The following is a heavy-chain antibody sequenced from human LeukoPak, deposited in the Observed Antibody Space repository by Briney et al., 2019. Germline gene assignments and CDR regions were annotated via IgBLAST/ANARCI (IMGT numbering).Heavy chain of an antibody. D-gene: IGHD6-13*01. CDR3: ARVGRAYSSSWYYYYYYYYGMDV. CDR1: GFTFSSYG. J-gene: IGHJ6*02. Sequence: QPGRSLRLSCAASGFTFSSYGMHWVRQAPGKGLEWVAVIWYDGSNKYYADSVKGRFTISRDNSKNTLYLQMNSLRAEDTAVYYCARVGRAYSSSWYYYYYYYYGMDVWGQGTTVTVSS. CDR2: IWYDGSNK. V-gene: IGHV3-33*01.